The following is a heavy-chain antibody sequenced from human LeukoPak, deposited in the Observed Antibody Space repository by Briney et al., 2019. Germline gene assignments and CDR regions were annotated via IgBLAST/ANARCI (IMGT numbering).Heavy chain of an antibody. CDR1: EFTFSSYS. D-gene: IGHD3-22*01. V-gene: IGHV3-21*01. CDR3: ARGRRDYDSSGNFDY. CDR2: ISSSSSYI. J-gene: IGHJ4*02. Sequence: PGGSLRLSCAASEFTFSSYSMNWVRQAPGKGLEWVSSISSSSSYIYYADSVKGRFTISRDNAKSSLYLQMNSLRAEDTAVYYCARGRRDYDSSGNFDYWGQGTLVTVSS.